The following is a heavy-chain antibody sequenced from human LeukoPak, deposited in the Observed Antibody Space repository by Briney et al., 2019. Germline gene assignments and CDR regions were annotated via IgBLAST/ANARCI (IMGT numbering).Heavy chain of an antibody. D-gene: IGHD3-10*01. CDR2: IYYSGST. CDR1: GGSISSGGYY. Sequence: PSQTLSLTCTVSGGSISSGGYYWSWIRQHPGKGLEWIGYIYYSGSTYYNPSLKSRVTISVDTSKNQFSLKLSSVTAADTAVYHCARVGDDYNGMDVWGQGTTVTVSS. J-gene: IGHJ6*02. CDR3: ARVGDDYNGMDV. V-gene: IGHV4-31*03.